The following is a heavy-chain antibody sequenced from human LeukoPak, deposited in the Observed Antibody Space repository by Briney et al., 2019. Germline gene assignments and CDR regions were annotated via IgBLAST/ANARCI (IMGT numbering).Heavy chain of an antibody. Sequence: GGSLRLSCAASGFTFSSYAMHWVRQAPGKGLEWVAVISYDGSNKYYADSVKGRFTISRDNSKNTLYLQMNSLRAEDTAVYYCARGRGRRGFYYFDYWGQGTLVTVSS. CDR1: GFTFSSYA. CDR2: ISYDGSNK. CDR3: ARGRGRRGFYYFDY. V-gene: IGHV3-30*04. J-gene: IGHJ4*02. D-gene: IGHD3-10*01.